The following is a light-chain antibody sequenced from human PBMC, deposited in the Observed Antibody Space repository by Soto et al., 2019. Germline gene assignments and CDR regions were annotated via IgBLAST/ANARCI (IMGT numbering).Light chain of an antibody. V-gene: IGLV2-23*01. CDR3: CSYAGSNIYV. CDR1: SRDGGSYNH. CDR2: EAT. Sequence: QSVLTQPASVSGSPGQSITISCTGTSRDGGSYNHVSWYQQVPGTAPKLMISEATKRPSGVSTRFSGSKSGNRASLTISGLQTEDEADYYCCSYAGSNIYVFGRGTKV. J-gene: IGLJ1*01.